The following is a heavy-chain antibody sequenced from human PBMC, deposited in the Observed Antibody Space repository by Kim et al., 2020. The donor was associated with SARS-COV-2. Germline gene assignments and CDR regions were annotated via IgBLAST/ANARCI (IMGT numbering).Heavy chain of an antibody. CDR1: GYTLTSYY. Sequence: ASVKVSCRASGYTLTSYYIHWVRQAPGQGLEWMGIINPSGGSTTYAQKFQGRVTMTRDTSTSTVYMELSSLRSEDTAVYYCARDPRSTMVRGGNYYYRGRDVWGQGTTVTVSS. J-gene: IGHJ6*02. CDR2: INPSGGST. D-gene: IGHD3-10*01. CDR3: ARDPRSTMVRGGNYYYRGRDV. V-gene: IGHV1-46*01.